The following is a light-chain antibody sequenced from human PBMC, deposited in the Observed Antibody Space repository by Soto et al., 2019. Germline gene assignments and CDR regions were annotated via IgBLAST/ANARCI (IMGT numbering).Light chain of an antibody. CDR2: NVD. CDR3: SSYTSSNTWV. V-gene: IGLV2-14*03. Sequence: QSALTQPVSVSGSPGQSITISCTGTSSDVGGYNYVSWYQQHPGKAPKFMIYNVDNRPSGVSNRLSGSKSGNTASLTISGLQAEDEADYYCSSYTSSNTWVFGGGTKLTVL. CDR1: SSDVGGYNY. J-gene: IGLJ3*02.